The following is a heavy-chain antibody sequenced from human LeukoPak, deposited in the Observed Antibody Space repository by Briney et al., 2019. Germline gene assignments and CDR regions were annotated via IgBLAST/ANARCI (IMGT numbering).Heavy chain of an antibody. CDR2: IYTSGST. CDR1: GGSISSYY. D-gene: IGHD3-10*01. CDR3: ARAWGYYGSGSNFVRRPPENYFDY. Sequence: SETLSLTCTVSGGSISSYYWSWIRQPAGKGLEWIGRIYTSGSTNYNPSLKSRVTISVDRSKNQFSLKLSSVTAADTAVYYCARAWGYYGSGSNFVRRPPENYFDYWGQGTLVTVSS. V-gene: IGHV4-4*07. J-gene: IGHJ4*02.